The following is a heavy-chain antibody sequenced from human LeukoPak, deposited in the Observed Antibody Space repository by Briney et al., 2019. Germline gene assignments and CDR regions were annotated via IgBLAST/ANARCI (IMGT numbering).Heavy chain of an antibody. CDR2: IHHSGST. Sequence: PSETLSLTCAVYGGSFSGYYWSWIRQPPGKGREWIGEIHHSGSTNYNPSLKSRVTISVDTSKNQFSLKLGSVTAADTAFYYCARGDILTGYSDWGQGTLVTVSS. CDR3: ARGDILTGYSD. D-gene: IGHD3-9*01. CDR1: GGSFSGYY. J-gene: IGHJ4*02. V-gene: IGHV4-34*01.